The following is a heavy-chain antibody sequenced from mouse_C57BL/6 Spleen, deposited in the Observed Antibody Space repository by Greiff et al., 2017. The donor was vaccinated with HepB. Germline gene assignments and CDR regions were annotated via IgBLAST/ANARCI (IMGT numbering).Heavy chain of an antibody. J-gene: IGHJ2*01. Sequence: VQLQQPGAELVRPGSSVKLSCKASGYTFTSYWMDWVKQRSGQGLEWIGNIYPSDSETHYNQKFKDKATLTVDKSSSTAYMQLSSLTSEDSAVYYCARGGDGYYEGRTYYFDYWGQGTTLTVSS. V-gene: IGHV1-61*01. CDR2: IYPSDSET. CDR1: GYTFTSYW. CDR3: ARGGDGYYEGRTYYFDY. D-gene: IGHD2-3*01.